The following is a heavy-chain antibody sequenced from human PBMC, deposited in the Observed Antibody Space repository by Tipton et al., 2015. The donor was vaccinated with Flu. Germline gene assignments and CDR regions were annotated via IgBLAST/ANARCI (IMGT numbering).Heavy chain of an antibody. Sequence: SLRLSCAASGFTFSSYGMHWVRQAPGKGLEWVAFIRYDGSNKYYADSVKGRFTISRDNSKNTLYLQMNSLRAEDTAVYYCAKDASALYSSSPPLDYWGQGTLVTVSS. CDR1: GFTFSSYG. J-gene: IGHJ4*02. CDR2: IRYDGSNK. CDR3: AKDASALYSSSPPLDY. V-gene: IGHV3-30*02. D-gene: IGHD6-6*01.